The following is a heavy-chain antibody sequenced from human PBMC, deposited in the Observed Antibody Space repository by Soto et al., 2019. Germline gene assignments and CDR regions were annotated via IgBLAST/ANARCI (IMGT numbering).Heavy chain of an antibody. D-gene: IGHD6-19*01. V-gene: IGHV4-59*01. CDR1: GGSISSYY. J-gene: IGHJ4*02. Sequence: SETLSLTCTVSGGSISSYYWSWIRQPPGKGLEWIGYIYYSGSTNYNPSLKSRVTISVDTSKNQFSLKLSSVTAADTAVYYCAGAVAGLPFDYWGQGTLVTVSS. CDR3: AGAVAGLPFDY. CDR2: IYYSGST.